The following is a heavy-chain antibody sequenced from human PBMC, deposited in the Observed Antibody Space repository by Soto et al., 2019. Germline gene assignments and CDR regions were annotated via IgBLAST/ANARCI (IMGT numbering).Heavy chain of an antibody. Sequence: GGSLRLSCATSGFTFSNYAMTWVRQAPGEGLEWVSTISGGTTYYADSVKDRFTISRDNPKNTLELQMHSLRAEDTAVYYCVKDWTGDKCPCLDVWGQGTTVTVSS. D-gene: IGHD2-8*02. CDR3: VKDWTGDKCPCLDV. CDR1: GFTFSNYA. CDR2: ISGGTT. J-gene: IGHJ6*02. V-gene: IGHV3-23*01.